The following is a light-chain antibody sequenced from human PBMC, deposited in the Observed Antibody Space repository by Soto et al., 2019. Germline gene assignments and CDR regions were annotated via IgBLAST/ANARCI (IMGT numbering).Light chain of an antibody. CDR2: DVS. CDR3: SSYTSSSTVV. CDR1: SSDVGGYNY. J-gene: IGLJ2*01. Sequence: QSALTQPASVSGSPGQSITISCTGTSSDVGGYNYVSWYQQHPGKAPKLMIYDVSNRSSGVSHRFSGSKSGNTASLTISGLQAEDESGYYCSSYTSSSTVVFGGGTKVTVL. V-gene: IGLV2-14*01.